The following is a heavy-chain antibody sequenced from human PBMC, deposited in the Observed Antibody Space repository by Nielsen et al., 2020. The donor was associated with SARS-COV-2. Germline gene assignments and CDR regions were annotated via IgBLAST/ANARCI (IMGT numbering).Heavy chain of an antibody. CDR2: MSFRGST. V-gene: IGHV4-59*02. CDR1: GGSVDSYY. D-gene: IGHD2-8*01. Sequence: SETLSLTCTVSGGSVDSYYWSWIRQAHGKGLEWIAFMSFRGSTYYNPSLKSRVTMLVATSKNQLSLMVNCVTAADTAVYYCARVSSLACSSGACYGGLFDYWGQGTLVAVSS. J-gene: IGHJ4*02. CDR3: ARVSSLACSSGACYGGLFDY.